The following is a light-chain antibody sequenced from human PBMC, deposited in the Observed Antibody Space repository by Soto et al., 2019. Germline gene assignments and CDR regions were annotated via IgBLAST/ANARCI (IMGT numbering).Light chain of an antibody. CDR1: SSDIGSYNY. CDR3: SSFTGSSTPYV. J-gene: IGLJ1*01. V-gene: IGLV2-14*01. CDR2: DVS. Sequence: QSALTQPASVSGSPGQSITISCTGTSSDIGSYNYVSWYQQHPGKAPKLMIYDVSNRPSGVSNRFSGSKSANTASLTISGLQADDEADDYCSSFTGSSTPYVFGTGTKLTVL.